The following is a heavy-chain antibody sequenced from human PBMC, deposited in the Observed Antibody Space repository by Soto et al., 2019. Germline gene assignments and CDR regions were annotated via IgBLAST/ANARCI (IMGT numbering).Heavy chain of an antibody. Sequence: QVQLQQWGAGLLKPSETLSLTCAVYGGSFSGYYWSWIRQPPGKGLEWIGEINHSGSTNYNPSLKSRVHISVDTSKNQFSLKLSSVTAADTAVYYCARDYYDSSGRPTIDYWGQGTLVTVSS. CDR1: GGSFSGYY. D-gene: IGHD3-22*01. V-gene: IGHV4-34*01. CDR3: ARDYYDSSGRPTIDY. J-gene: IGHJ4*02. CDR2: INHSGST.